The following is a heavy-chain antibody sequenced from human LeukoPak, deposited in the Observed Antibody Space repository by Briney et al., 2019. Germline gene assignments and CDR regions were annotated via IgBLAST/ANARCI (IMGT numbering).Heavy chain of an antibody. CDR3: ARDTGAGTTSPVDY. D-gene: IGHD1-7*01. V-gene: IGHV3-21*01. CDR2: VSSSGTYI. J-gene: IGHJ4*02. Sequence: GGSLRLSCAASGFTFSSYAMNWVRQAPGKGLGWVSSVSSSGTYIYYADSVKGRFTISRDNAKNSLFLQMSSLRADDTAVYYCARDTGAGTTSPVDYWGQGTLVTVSS. CDR1: GFTFSSYA.